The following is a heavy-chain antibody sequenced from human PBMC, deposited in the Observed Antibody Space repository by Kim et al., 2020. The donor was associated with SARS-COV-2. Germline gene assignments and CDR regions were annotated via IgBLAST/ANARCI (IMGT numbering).Heavy chain of an antibody. V-gene: IGHV3-11*01. J-gene: IGHJ4*02. Sequence: GGSLRLSCAAFGFAFNDYYMMWIRQAPGKGLELVSYISGSGHNTYYADSVKGRFTISRDNAKNSLSLEMSGLRDEDTAIYYCARGIWIQLCNFDAWGQGT. CDR1: GFAFNDYY. CDR3: ARGIWIQLCNFDA. D-gene: IGHD5-18*01. CDR2: ISGSGHNT.